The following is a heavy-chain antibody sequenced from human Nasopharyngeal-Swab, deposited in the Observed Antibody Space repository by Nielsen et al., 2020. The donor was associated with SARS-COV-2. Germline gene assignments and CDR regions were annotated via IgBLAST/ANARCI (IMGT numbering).Heavy chain of an antibody. CDR2: ISYDGSNK. V-gene: IGHV3-30*03. CDR3: ASSSSEEGKHAFDI. Sequence: GESLKISCAASGFTFSSYGMHWVRPAPGKGLEWVAVISYDGSNKYYADSVKGRFTISRDNSKNTLYLQMNSLRAEDTAVYYCASSSSEEGKHAFDIWGQGTMVTVSS. D-gene: IGHD3-22*01. J-gene: IGHJ3*02. CDR1: GFTFSSYG.